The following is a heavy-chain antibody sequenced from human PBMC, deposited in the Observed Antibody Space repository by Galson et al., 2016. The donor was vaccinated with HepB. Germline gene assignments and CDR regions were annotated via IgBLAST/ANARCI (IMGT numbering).Heavy chain of an antibody. Sequence: SLRLSCAASGFTFSSHGMHWVRQAPGKGWEWVAVISYDGDKKYYADSVKGRFTISRDNAKNSVYLQLNSLRADYTAVYYCARDGDNWNDFDCWGQGTLVTVSS. V-gene: IGHV3-30*03. CDR2: ISYDGDKK. CDR3: ARDGDNWNDFDC. D-gene: IGHD1-1*01. J-gene: IGHJ4*02. CDR1: GFTFSSHG.